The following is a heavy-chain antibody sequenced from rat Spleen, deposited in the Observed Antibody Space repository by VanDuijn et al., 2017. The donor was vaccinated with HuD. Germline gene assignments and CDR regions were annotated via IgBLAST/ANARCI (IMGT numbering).Heavy chain of an antibody. D-gene: IGHD2-3*01. Sequence: QVQLKESGPGLVQPSQTLSLTCTVSGFSLITNGVSWVRQPPGKGLEWIAAISGGGSTYYNSVLKSRLSISRDTSKSQVFLKMNSLQTEDTATYYCARDENGYVNLWFAYWGQGTLVTVSS. CDR1: GFSLITNG. J-gene: IGHJ3*01. CDR3: ARDENGYVNLWFAY. V-gene: IGHV2S12*01. CDR2: ISGGGST.